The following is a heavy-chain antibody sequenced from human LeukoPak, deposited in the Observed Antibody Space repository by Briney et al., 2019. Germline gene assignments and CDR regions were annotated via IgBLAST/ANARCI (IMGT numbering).Heavy chain of an antibody. V-gene: IGHV4-34*01. Sequence: SETLSLTCAVYGGSFSGYHWSWIRQPPGKGLEWIGEINHSGSTNYNPSLKSRVTISVDTSKNQFSLKLSSVTAADTAVYYCARVSPFRMVVTAHDAFDIWGQGTMVTVSS. J-gene: IGHJ3*02. CDR1: GGSFSGYH. CDR2: INHSGST. D-gene: IGHD2-21*02. CDR3: ARVSPFRMVVTAHDAFDI.